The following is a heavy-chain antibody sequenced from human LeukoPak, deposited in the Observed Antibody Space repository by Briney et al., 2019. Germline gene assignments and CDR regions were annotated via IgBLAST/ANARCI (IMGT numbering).Heavy chain of an antibody. CDR1: GFTFSRHW. Sequence: GGSLRLSCAASGFTFSRHWMHWVRQAPGKGLVWVSRIKSDGSTNYADSVKGRFTISRDNAKNTVSLQMNSLRAEDTGVYYCARAPAEIGGYYPEYFRHWGQGTLVTVSS. CDR3: ARAPAEIGGYYPEYFRH. J-gene: IGHJ1*01. CDR2: IKSDGST. D-gene: IGHD3-22*01. V-gene: IGHV3-74*01.